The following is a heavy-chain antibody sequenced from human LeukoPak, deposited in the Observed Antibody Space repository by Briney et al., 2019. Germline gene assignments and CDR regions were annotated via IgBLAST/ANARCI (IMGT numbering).Heavy chain of an antibody. V-gene: IGHV1-8*02. J-gene: IGHJ4*02. CDR2: MNPTSGDT. CDR1: GYTFTSYY. CDR3: ARGRTDYYESSGSFPALGY. D-gene: IGHD3-22*01. Sequence: ASVKVSCKASGYTFTSYYIHWVRQAPGQGLEWMGWMNPTSGDTVYAQMFQGRVTMTRDTSTSTAYMELSSLGSEDTAVYYCARGRTDYYESSGSFPALGYWGQGTLVTVSS.